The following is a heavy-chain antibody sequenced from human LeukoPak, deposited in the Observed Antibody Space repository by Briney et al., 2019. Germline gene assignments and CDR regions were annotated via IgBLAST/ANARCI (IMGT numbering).Heavy chain of an antibody. V-gene: IGHV3-21*01. CDR3: ARFETRGTGDSDL. CDR2: ISGDSIHI. CDR1: GFTFSSYS. D-gene: IGHD7-27*01. J-gene: IGHJ5*02. Sequence: GGSLRLSCEGTGFTFSSYSMNWVRQAPGKGLEWVSSISGDSIHIIYADSVKGRFTISRDDAKSSLYLQMNSLRAEDTAVYYCARFETRGTGDSDLWGQGTLVTVSS.